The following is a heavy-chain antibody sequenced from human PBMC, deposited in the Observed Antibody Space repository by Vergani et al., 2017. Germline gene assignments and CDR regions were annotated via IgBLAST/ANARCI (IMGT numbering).Heavy chain of an antibody. D-gene: IGHD4-17*01. CDR1: GYTFTGYY. Sequence: QVQLVQSGAEVKKPGASVKVSCKASGYTFTGYYMHWVRQAPGQGLEWMGWINPNSGGTNYAQKFQGWVTMTRDTSISTAYMELSRRRSDDTAVYYCARDRGVMGVTTLPHRQYYYYYGMDVWGQGTTVTVSS. CDR3: ARDRGVMGVTTLPHRQYYYYYGMDV. CDR2: INPNSGGT. V-gene: IGHV1-2*04. J-gene: IGHJ6*02.